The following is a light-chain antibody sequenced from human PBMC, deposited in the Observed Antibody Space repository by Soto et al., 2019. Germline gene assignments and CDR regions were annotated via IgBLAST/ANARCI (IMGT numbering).Light chain of an antibody. J-gene: IGLJ1*01. CDR3: QSFDSSLSGFYV. Sequence: QSVLTQPPSVSGAPGERVTISCTGSSSDIGAGYRVRWYQQVPGTAPKLLIYDNTNRPSGVSVRFSGSKSGTSASLAISGLQAEDEADYYCQSFDSSLSGFYVFGTGTKLTVL. V-gene: IGLV1-40*01. CDR2: DNT. CDR1: SSDIGAGYR.